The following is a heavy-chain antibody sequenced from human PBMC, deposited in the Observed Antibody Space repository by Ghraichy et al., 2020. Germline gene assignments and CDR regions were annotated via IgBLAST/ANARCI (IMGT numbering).Heavy chain of an antibody. V-gene: IGHV4-39*01. D-gene: IGHD2-21*02. CDR3: ARVPYCGGDCYTQYPSYYFDY. CDR2: IYYSGST. J-gene: IGHJ4*02. Sequence: SETLSLTCTVSGGSISSSSDYWGWIRQPPGKGLEWIGSIYYSGSTYYNPSLKSRVTISVDTSKNQFSLKLSSVTAADTAVYYCARVPYCGGDCYTQYPSYYFDYWGQGTLVTVSS. CDR1: GGSISSSSDY.